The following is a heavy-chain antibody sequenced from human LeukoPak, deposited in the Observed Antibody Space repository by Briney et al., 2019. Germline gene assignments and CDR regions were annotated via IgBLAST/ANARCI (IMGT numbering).Heavy chain of an antibody. Sequence: GGSLRLSCAASGFTFDDYAMHWVRQVPGKGLEWVSGISWNSGSIGYADSVKGRFTISRDNAKNSLYLQMNSLRAEDTAVYYCARTRYSYGLPDYWGQGTLVTVSS. D-gene: IGHD5-18*01. CDR2: ISWNSGSI. V-gene: IGHV3-9*01. CDR3: ARTRYSYGLPDY. J-gene: IGHJ4*02. CDR1: GFTFDDYA.